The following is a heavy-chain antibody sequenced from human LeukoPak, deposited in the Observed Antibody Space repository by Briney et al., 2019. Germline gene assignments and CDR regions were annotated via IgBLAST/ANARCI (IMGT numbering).Heavy chain of an antibody. J-gene: IGHJ5*02. D-gene: IGHD2-2*01. Sequence: PSETLSLTCAVYGGSFSGYYWSWIRQPPGKGLEWIGEINHSGSTNYNPSLKSRVTISVDTSKNQFSLKLSSVTAADTAVYYCARRTLVSDIVVVPGKFDPWGQGTLVTVSS. CDR1: GGSFSGYY. V-gene: IGHV4-34*01. CDR2: INHSGST. CDR3: ARRTLVSDIVVVPGKFDP.